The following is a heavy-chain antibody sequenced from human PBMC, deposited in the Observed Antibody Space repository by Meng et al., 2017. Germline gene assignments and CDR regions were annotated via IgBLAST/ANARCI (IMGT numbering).Heavy chain of an antibody. Sequence: ASVKVSCKASGYTFTSYGISWVRQAPGQGLEWMGWISAYNGNTNYVQKLQGRVTMTTDTSTSTAYMELRSLRSDDTAVYYCARVPLRFYNWNDLPDYWGQGTLVTVSS. CDR3: ARVPLRFYNWNDLPDY. V-gene: IGHV1-18*01. J-gene: IGHJ4*02. D-gene: IGHD1-1*01. CDR1: GYTFTSYG. CDR2: ISAYNGNT.